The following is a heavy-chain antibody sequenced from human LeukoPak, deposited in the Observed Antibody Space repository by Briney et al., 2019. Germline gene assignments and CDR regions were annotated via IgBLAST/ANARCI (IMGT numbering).Heavy chain of an antibody. Sequence: PGGSLRPSCAASGFTFSNYMMHWVRQAPGKGLVWVSRIKSDGITITYADSVKGRFTISRDNAKNTLYLQTNSLRAEDTAVYYCLRDLNWSLDQWGQGTLVTVSS. CDR2: IKSDGITI. CDR1: GFTFSNYM. V-gene: IGHV3-74*01. D-gene: IGHD1-20*01. J-gene: IGHJ4*02. CDR3: LRDLNWSLDQ.